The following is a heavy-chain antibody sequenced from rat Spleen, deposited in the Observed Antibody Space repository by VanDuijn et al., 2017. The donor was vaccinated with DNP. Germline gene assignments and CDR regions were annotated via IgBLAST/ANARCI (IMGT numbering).Heavy chain of an antibody. CDR1: GFTFNNYW. V-gene: IGHV5-31*01. CDR2: ITNTGGST. D-gene: IGHD1-12*01. CDR3: TRDRRTEIVMPTWI. Sequence: EVQLVESGGGLVQPGRSLKLSCVASGFTFNNYWMTWIRQAPGKGLEWVASITNTGGSTYYPDSVKGRFTISRDNAKSTLYLQMNSLRSEDTATYYCTRDRRTEIVMPTWIWGQGVMVTVSS. J-gene: IGHJ2*01.